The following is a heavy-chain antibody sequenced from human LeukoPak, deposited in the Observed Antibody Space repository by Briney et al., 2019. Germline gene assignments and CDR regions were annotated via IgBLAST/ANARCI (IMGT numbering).Heavy chain of an antibody. CDR2: ISGFTGAT. J-gene: IGHJ5*02. Sequence: ASVKVSCKASGYTFTIYGMSWVRQAPGQRLEWMGWISGFTGATNYVQKFQGRLSMTIDTSTNTTYMDLRTVTSDDTAIYYCARALPGAATAHNWFDPWGQGTLVTVSS. D-gene: IGHD1-26*01. CDR1: GYTFTIYG. CDR3: ARALPGAATAHNWFDP. V-gene: IGHV1-18*01.